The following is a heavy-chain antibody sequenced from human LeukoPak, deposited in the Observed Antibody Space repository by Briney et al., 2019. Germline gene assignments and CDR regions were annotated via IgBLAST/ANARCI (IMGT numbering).Heavy chain of an antibody. CDR3: ASTDYYGSGSPDY. V-gene: IGHV4-34*01. CDR2: INHSGST. D-gene: IGHD3-10*01. CDR1: GGSFSGYY. J-gene: IGHJ4*02. Sequence: PSETLSLTCAVYGGSFSGYYWSWIRQPPGKGLEWIGEINHSGSTNYNPSLKSRVTISVDTSKNQFSLKLSSVTAADTAVYYCASTDYYGSGSPDYWGQGTLVTVSS.